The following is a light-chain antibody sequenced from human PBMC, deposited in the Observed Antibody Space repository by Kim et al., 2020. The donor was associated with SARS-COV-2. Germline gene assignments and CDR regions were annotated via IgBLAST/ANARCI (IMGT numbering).Light chain of an antibody. Sequence: VALGKSVTITCRGDGLKTYYASWYPQMAGQAPRLVLFGKNHRAAGLPDRFSGSNSGDTSSLTITGTQAEDEADYYCNARDSGGYVVFGGGTQLTVL. V-gene: IGLV3-19*01. J-gene: IGLJ2*01. CDR1: GLKTYY. CDR3: NARDSGGYVV. CDR2: GKN.